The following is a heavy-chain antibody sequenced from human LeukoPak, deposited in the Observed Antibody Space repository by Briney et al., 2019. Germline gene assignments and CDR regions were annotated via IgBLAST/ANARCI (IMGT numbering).Heavy chain of an antibody. Sequence: GGSLRLSCAASGFTFSDYAMNWVRQAPGKGLEYVSAITGNGNYTYLGNPVKGRFTISRDNAKNTLYLQMGSLRVEDMGVYYCAPSQGQHPSLSNYGMDDWGQGTMVTVSS. V-gene: IGHV3-64*01. CDR3: APSQGQHPSLSNYGMDD. CDR1: GFTFSDYA. J-gene: IGHJ6*02. CDR2: ITGNGNYT.